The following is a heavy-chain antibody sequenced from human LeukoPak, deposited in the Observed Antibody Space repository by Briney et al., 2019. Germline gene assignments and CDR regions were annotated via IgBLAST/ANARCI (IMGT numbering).Heavy chain of an antibody. CDR2: FDPEDGET. CDR1: GYTLTELS. V-gene: IGHV1-24*01. Sequence: ASVKVSCKVSGYTLTELSMHWVRQAPGKGLEWMGGFDPEDGETIYAQKFQGRVTMTEDTSTDTAYMELSSLRSEDTAVYYCATSIKGMTAVGYWGQGPLVTVSS. J-gene: IGHJ4*02. D-gene: IGHD2-2*01. CDR3: ATSIKGMTAVGY.